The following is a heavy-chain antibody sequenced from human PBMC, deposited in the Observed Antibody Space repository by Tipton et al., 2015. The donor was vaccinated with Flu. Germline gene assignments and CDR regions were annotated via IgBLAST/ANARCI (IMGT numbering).Heavy chain of an antibody. CDR2: IYHSGST. V-gene: IGHV4-38-2*01. D-gene: IGHD3-22*01. CDR1: GYSIFSGYY. CDR3: ARLYYYDSSGYYYFNPGGYYFDY. J-gene: IGHJ4*02. Sequence: LSCAVSGYSIFSGYYWGWIRQPPGKGLEWIGGIYHSGSTYYSPSLKSRVTISVDTSKNQFSLKLSSVTAADTAVYYCARLYYYDSSGYYYFNPGGYYFDYWGQGTLVTVSS.